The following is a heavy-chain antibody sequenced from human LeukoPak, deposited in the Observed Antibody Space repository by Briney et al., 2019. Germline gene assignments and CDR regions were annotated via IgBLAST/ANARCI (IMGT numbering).Heavy chain of an antibody. Sequence: HPGRSLRLSCAASGFTFSSYGMHWVRQAPGKGLEWVAVIWYDGSNKYYADSVKGRFTISRDNSKNTLYLQMNSLRAEDTAVYYCAREGFSSSSCWGTFDYWGQGTLVTVSS. D-gene: IGHD2-2*01. CDR2: IWYDGSNK. J-gene: IGHJ4*02. CDR1: GFTFSSYG. V-gene: IGHV3-33*01. CDR3: AREGFSSSSCWGTFDY.